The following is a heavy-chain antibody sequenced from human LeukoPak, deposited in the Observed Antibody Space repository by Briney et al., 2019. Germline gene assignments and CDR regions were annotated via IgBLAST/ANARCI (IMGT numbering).Heavy chain of an antibody. V-gene: IGHV1-69*01. D-gene: IGHD2-2*01. CDR3: ARDYGVVPAANFFY. J-gene: IGHJ4*02. Sequence: SVKVSCKASGGTFSSYAISWVRQVPGQGLEWMGGIIPIFGTANYAQKFQGRVTITADESTSTAYMELSSLRSEDTAVYCCARDYGVVPAANFFYWGQGTLVTVSS. CDR1: GGTFSSYA. CDR2: IIPIFGTA.